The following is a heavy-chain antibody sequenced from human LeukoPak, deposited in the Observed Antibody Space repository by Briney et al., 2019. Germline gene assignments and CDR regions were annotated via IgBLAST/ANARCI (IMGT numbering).Heavy chain of an antibody. V-gene: IGHV1-3*01. CDR3: AGATAADTRLDY. CDR1: GYTFTSYA. D-gene: IGHD6-13*01. Sequence: ASVKVSCKASGYTFTSYAMYWVRQAPGQRLEWMGWINAGNGNTKYSQKFQGRVTITRDTSASTAYMELSSLRSEDTAVYYCAGATAADTRLDYWGQGTLVTVSS. CDR2: INAGNGNT. J-gene: IGHJ4*02.